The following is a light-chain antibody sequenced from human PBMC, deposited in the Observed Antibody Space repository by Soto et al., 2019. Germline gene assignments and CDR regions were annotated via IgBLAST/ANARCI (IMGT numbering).Light chain of an antibody. CDR3: QQYYTIPHT. Sequence: DIVMTQSPDSLAVSLGERATINCKSSQSVLYSSNNKNYLAWYQQKPGQPPKLLIYWASTRESGVPDRFSGSGSCTDFTLTISSLQAEDGAVYYCQQYYTIPHTFGQATKLEIK. J-gene: IGKJ2*01. V-gene: IGKV4-1*01. CDR1: QSVLYSSNNKNY. CDR2: WAS.